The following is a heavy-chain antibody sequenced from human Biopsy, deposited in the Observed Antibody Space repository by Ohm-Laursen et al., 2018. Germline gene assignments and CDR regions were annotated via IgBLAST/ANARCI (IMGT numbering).Heavy chain of an antibody. D-gene: IGHD3-22*01. CDR2: IYPGGST. Sequence: SETLSLTCNVSGGYINNYYWSWIRQPAGKGLEWIRRIYPGGSTNYNPSLKSRVTMSVDTSKKQLSLRLRSVTAADTAMYYCASVVLGPTNDAFDLWGQGTMVVVSS. J-gene: IGHJ3*01. CDR3: ASVVLGPTNDAFDL. V-gene: IGHV4-4*07. CDR1: GGYINNYY.